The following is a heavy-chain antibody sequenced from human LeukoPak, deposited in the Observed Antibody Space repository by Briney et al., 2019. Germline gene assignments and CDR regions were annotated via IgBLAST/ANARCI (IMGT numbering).Heavy chain of an antibody. J-gene: IGHJ4*02. CDR3: AEGYNPYYFDY. CDR1: RDFISDYY. D-gene: IGHD1-14*01. V-gene: IGHV4-59*03. Sequence: SETLSLTCTFSRDFISDYYWSWIRQPPGKGLEWIGYISYSGTTNYNPSLKSRVAISIDTSKNQFSLKLSSVTAADTAVYYCAEGYNPYYFDYWGQGALVTVSS. CDR2: ISYSGTT.